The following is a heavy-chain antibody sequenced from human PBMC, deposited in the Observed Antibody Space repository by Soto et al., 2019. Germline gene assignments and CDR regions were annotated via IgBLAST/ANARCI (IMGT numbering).Heavy chain of an antibody. CDR1: GFTFSSYA. D-gene: IGHD1-1*01. CDR2: ISYDGSNK. V-gene: IGHV3-30-3*01. CDR3: ARDRLRYNWNDFPYYYYGMDV. J-gene: IGHJ6*02. Sequence: QVQQVESGGGVVQPGRSLRLSCAASGFTFSSYAMHWVRQAPGKGLDRVAVISYDGSNKYYADSVKGRFTISRDNSKNTLYLQMNSLRAEDTAVYYCARDRLRYNWNDFPYYYYGMDVWGQGTTVTVSS.